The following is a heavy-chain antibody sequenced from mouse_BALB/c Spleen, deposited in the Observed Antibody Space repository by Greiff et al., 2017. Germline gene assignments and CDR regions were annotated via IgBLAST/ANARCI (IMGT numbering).Heavy chain of an antibody. CDR1: GFSLTSYG. Sequence: VKLVESGPGLVAPSQSLSITCTVSGFSLTSYGVHWVRQPPGKGLEWLGVIWAGGSTNYNSALMSRLSISKDNSKSQVFLKMNSLQTDDTAMYYCARESGNYGYYAMDYWGQGTSVTVSS. J-gene: IGHJ4*01. V-gene: IGHV2-9*02. CDR2: IWAGGST. CDR3: ARESGNYGYYAMDY. D-gene: IGHD2-1*01.